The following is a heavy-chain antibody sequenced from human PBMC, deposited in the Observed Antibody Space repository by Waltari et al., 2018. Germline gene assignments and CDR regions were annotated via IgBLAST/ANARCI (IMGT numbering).Heavy chain of an antibody. CDR2: FDPEDGET. J-gene: IGHJ5*02. CDR3: ATEDFHCTNGVCSPTGFDP. Sequence: QVQLVQSGAEVKKPGASVKVSCKVSGYTLTELSMHWVRQAPGKGLEWMGGFDPEDGETIYAQKFQGRVTMTEDTSTDTAYMELSSLRSEDTAVYYCATEDFHCTNGVCSPTGFDPWGQGTLVTVSS. CDR1: GYTLTELS. D-gene: IGHD2-8*01. V-gene: IGHV1-24*01.